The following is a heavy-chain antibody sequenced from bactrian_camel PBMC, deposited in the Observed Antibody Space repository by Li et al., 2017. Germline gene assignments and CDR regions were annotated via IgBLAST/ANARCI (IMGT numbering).Heavy chain of an antibody. CDR2: IRTGTGNT. Sequence: VQLVESGGGSVQAGGSLRLSCTTTGYDYGRNCMAWFRQAPGKEREGVAGIRTGTGNTYYADSVKGRFTVSRDNAKNTVYLQMSSLTPEDTALYYCAAGPRYTDEYNYWGQGTQVTV. CDR1: GYDYGRNC. D-gene: IGHD2*01. CDR3: AAGPRYTDEYNY. V-gene: IGHV3S63*01. J-gene: IGHJ4*01.